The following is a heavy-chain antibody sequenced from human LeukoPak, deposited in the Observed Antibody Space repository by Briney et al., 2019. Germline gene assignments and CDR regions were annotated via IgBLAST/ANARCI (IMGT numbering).Heavy chain of an antibody. CDR2: INPNNGVT. J-gene: IGHJ4*02. CDR3: VRACPLNLAVLRYFDWSLGY. D-gene: IGHD3-9*01. V-gene: IGHV1-2*02. Sequence: ASVKVSCKASGYTFIHHYLHWVRQAPGQGLEWMGWINPNNGVTNYAQKFQDRVTMTSDTSISTAYMELSRLTFDDTAVYYCVRACPLNLAVLRYFDWSLGYWGQGTLVTVSS. CDR1: GYTFIHHY.